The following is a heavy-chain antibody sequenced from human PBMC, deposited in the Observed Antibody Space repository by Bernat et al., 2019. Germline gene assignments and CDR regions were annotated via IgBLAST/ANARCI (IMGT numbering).Heavy chain of an antibody. CDR2: IYWDGDE. V-gene: IGHV2-5*02. J-gene: IGHJ4*02. CDR1: GFSLLTSGGG. CDR3: VHSYHERSGYYYLFDY. Sequence: QITLKESGPTLVKPTQTLTLTCTFSGFSLLTSGGGVGWIRQPPGKALEWLALIYWDGDERYSPSLKSRLTITKDTSRNQVVLTMTRVDPEDTATYYCVHSYHERSGYYYLFDYWGQGTLVTVSS. D-gene: IGHD3-22*01.